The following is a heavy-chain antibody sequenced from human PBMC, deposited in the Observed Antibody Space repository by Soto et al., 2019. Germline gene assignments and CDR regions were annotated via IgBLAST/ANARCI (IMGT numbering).Heavy chain of an antibody. V-gene: IGHV4-39*01. J-gene: IGHJ3*02. CDR2: IYNSGRT. CDR1: GGSMSSSSYH. CDR3: ARVERGTATTVVDAFDI. Sequence: SATLSLTCTVSGGSMSSSSYHWGWIRQPPGKGLEWIGNIYNSGRTYFNPSLKGRVTISVDTSTNQFSLKMSSVTAADTALYYCARVERGTATTVVDAFDIWGPGTMVTVSS. D-gene: IGHD1-1*01.